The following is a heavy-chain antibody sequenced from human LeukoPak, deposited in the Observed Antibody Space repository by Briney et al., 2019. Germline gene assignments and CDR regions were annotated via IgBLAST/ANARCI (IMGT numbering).Heavy chain of an antibody. V-gene: IGHV4-34*01. CDR3: ERAGCRGIAAAGKIWFDH. Sequence: SETLSLTCAVYGVSFSGYYWGWLRQPPGKGLEWMGEINQSGSTKYNPSLKSRVTISVDTPKNHFPLKLRSVTSADTAVYYCERAGCRGIAAAGKIWFDHWGQGTLVTVSS. CDR1: GVSFSGYY. D-gene: IGHD6-13*01. CDR2: INQSGST. J-gene: IGHJ5*02.